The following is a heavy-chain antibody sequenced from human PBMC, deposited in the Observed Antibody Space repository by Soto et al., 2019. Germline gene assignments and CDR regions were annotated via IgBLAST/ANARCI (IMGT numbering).Heavy chain of an antibody. V-gene: IGHV3-23*01. Sequence: GGSLRLSCAASGFTFSSYAMSWVRQAPGKGLEWVSAISGSGGSTYYADSVKGRFTISRDNSKNTLYLQMNSLRAEDTAVYYCAKDLPSIFGVVISYYYYGMDVWGQGTTVTVSS. J-gene: IGHJ6*02. CDR2: ISGSGGST. CDR3: AKDLPSIFGVVISYYYYGMDV. D-gene: IGHD3-3*01. CDR1: GFTFSSYA.